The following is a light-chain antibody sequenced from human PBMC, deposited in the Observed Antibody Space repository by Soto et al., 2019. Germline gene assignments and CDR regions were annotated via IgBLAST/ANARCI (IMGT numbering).Light chain of an antibody. Sequence: EIVLTQSPGTLSLSPGEGATLSCRASQSVSNIYLAWYQQKPGQAPRLLMYGTSNRATGIPDRFIGSGSGTDFILTISNLEPEDFAVYYCQQFGRSPRTFGQGTKVEIK. V-gene: IGKV3-20*01. CDR2: GTS. CDR1: QSVSNIY. CDR3: QQFGRSPRT. J-gene: IGKJ1*01.